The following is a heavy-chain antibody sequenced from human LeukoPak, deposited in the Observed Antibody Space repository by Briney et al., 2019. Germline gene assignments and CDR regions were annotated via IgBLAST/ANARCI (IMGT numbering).Heavy chain of an antibody. J-gene: IGHJ4*02. D-gene: IGHD5-12*01. Sequence: SETLSLTCTVSGGSISSGGYYWSWIRQHPGKGLEWIGYIYYSGSTYYNPSLKSRVTISVDTSKNQFSLKLSSVTAADTAVYYCARASMVATAHDYWGQGTLVTVPS. V-gene: IGHV4-31*03. CDR2: IYYSGST. CDR1: GGSISSGGYY. CDR3: ARASMVATAHDY.